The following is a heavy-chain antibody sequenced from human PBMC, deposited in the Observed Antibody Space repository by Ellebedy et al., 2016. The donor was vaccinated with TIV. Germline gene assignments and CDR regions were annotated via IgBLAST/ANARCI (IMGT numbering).Heavy chain of an antibody. J-gene: IGHJ5*02. Sequence: SETLSLTCTVSGGSVGSYYWSWIRLPPGKGLEWIGYIYYSGSTKYNPSLKSRATISVDPSKKPVSLKLSSVTAADTAVYYCARATRIGARAGNWFDPWGQGTLVTVSS. D-gene: IGHD6-6*01. CDR2: IYYSGST. V-gene: IGHV4-59*02. CDR1: GGSVGSYY. CDR3: ARATRIGARAGNWFDP.